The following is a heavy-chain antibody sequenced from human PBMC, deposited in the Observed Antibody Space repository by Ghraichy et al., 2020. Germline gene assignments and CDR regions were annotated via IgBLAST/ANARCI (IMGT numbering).Heavy chain of an antibody. CDR1: GGSISSSNW. D-gene: IGHD3-22*01. Sequence: SETLSLTCAVSGGSISSSNWWSWVRQPPGKGLEWIGEIYHSGSTNYNPSLKSRVTISVDKSKNQFSLKLSSVTAADTAVYYCARLDYYDSSGYYMLVAFDIWGQGTMVTVSS. V-gene: IGHV4-4*02. J-gene: IGHJ3*02. CDR2: IYHSGST. CDR3: ARLDYYDSSGYYMLVAFDI.